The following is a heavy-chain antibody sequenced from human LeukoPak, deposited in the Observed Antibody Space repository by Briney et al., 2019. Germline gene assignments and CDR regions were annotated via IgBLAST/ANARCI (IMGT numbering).Heavy chain of an antibody. V-gene: IGHV3-30-3*01. CDR2: ISYDGSNK. CDR3: ARADGSGSSYYYYGMDV. D-gene: IGHD3-10*01. CDR1: GFTFDDYA. J-gene: IGHJ6*02. Sequence: PGGSLRLSCAASGFTFDDYAMHWVRQAPGKGLEWVAVISYDGSNKYYADSVKGRFTISRDNSKNTLYLQMNSLRAEDTAVYYCARADGSGSSYYYYGMDVWGQGTTVTVSS.